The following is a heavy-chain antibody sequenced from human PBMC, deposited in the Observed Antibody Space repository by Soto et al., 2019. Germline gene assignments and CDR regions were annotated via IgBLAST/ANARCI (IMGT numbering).Heavy chain of an antibody. CDR3: ARDGTASSGWYGPFDY. J-gene: IGHJ4*02. CDR2: ISGSSSYI. Sequence: EVQLVESGGGLVQPGGSLRLSCAASGFTFNSYSMNWVRQAPGKGLEWVSYISGSSSYIYYADSVKGRFTISSDNAKNPLYLQMNSLRAEDTAVYYCARDGTASSGWYGPFDYWGQGTLVTVSS. V-gene: IGHV3-48*01. CDR1: GFTFNSYS. D-gene: IGHD6-19*01.